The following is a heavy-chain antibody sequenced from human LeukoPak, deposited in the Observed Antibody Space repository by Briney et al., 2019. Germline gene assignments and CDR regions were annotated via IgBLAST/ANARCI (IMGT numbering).Heavy chain of an antibody. D-gene: IGHD4/OR15-4a*01. CDR3: ARRAGAYSHPYDY. CDR1: GFTFDDYG. Sequence: RSGGSLRLSCAASGFTFDDYGMSWVRQAPGKGLEWVSSIKWNGGSTGYADSVKGRFTISRDNAKNSLYLQMNSLRAEDTALYYCARRAGAYSHPYDYWGQGTLVTVSS. CDR2: IKWNGGST. J-gene: IGHJ4*02. V-gene: IGHV3-20*04.